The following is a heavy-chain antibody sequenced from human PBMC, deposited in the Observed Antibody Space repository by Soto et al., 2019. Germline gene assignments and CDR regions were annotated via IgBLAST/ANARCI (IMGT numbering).Heavy chain of an antibody. CDR2: IKSKTDGGTT. V-gene: IGHV3-15*01. Sequence: EVQLVESGGGLVKPGGSLRLSCAASGFTFSNAWMSWVRQAPRKGLEWVGRIKSKTDGGTTDYAAPVKGRFTISRDDSKNTLYLQMNSLKTEDTAVYYCTTAPQEDYYYGMDVWGQGTTVTVSS. CDR1: GFTFSNAW. J-gene: IGHJ6*02. CDR3: TTAPQEDYYYGMDV.